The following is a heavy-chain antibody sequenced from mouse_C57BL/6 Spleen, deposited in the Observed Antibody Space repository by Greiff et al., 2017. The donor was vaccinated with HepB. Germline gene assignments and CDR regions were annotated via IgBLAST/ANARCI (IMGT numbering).Heavy chain of an antibody. CDR3: ARGGTVVPLGFDV. CDR1: GYAFSSYW. D-gene: IGHD1-1*01. CDR2: IYPGDGDT. V-gene: IGHV1-80*01. J-gene: IGHJ1*03. Sequence: QVQLQQSGAELVKPGASVKISCKASGYAFSSYWMNWVKQRPGKGLEWIGQIYPGDGDTNYNGKFKGKATLTADKSSSTAYMQLSSLTSEDSAVYFCARGGTVVPLGFDVWGTGTTVTVSS.